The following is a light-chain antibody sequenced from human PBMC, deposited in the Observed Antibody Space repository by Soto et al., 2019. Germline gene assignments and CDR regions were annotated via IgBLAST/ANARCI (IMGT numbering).Light chain of an antibody. CDR1: QGIGDT. CDR2: DTS. CDR3: QPYNNWPRT. Sequence: EVVMRQTPATLSGVPGEGATLSCRASQGIGDTLAWYQHKPGQTPRLLIYDTSTRATGVPTRFSGSRSGAEFTLTINSLQSEDFAVYYCQPYNNWPRTFGGGTKVDIK. J-gene: IGKJ4*01. V-gene: IGKV3-15*01.